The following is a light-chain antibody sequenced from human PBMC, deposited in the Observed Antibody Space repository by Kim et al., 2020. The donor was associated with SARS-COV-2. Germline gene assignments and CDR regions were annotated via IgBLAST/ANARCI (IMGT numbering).Light chain of an antibody. J-gene: IGLJ3*02. CDR1: SLRRYY. CDR3: NSRDTSGNQWV. Sequence: ALGQTVRSTCQGDSLRRYYANWYQQKPGQAPVLVISDDNNRPSGIADRFSGSSSGNTASLTITGAQAEDEADYYCNSRDTSGNQWVFGGGTQLTVL. CDR2: DDN. V-gene: IGLV3-19*01.